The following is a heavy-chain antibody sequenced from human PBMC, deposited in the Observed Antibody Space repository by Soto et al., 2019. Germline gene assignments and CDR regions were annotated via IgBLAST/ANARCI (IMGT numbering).Heavy chain of an antibody. D-gene: IGHD5-12*01. CDR3: GRGLPTTGFDY. CDR2: SRNKARSYTT. CDR1: GFTFSTYS. Sequence: PGGSLGLSCAASGFTFSTYSMNWVRQSPGKGLEWVGRSRNKARSYTTDYAASVKGRFTISRDDSKSSVYLQMNSLKTEDTAVYYCGRGLPTTGFDYWGQGILVTVSS. J-gene: IGHJ4*02. V-gene: IGHV3-72*01.